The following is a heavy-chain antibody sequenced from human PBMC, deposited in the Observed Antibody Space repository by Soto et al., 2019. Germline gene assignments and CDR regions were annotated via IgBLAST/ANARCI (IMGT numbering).Heavy chain of an antibody. Sequence: QVQLQESGPGLVKPSQTLSLTCTVSGGSISSGGYYWSWIRQHPGKGLEWIGYIYYSGSTYYNPSLKTRVTMSVDTSKNQFSLKLSSVAAADTDVYYCARESGGSGYVPGCYFDSWGQGTLVTVSS. CDR3: ARESGGSGYVPGCYFDS. CDR2: IYYSGST. V-gene: IGHV4-31*03. CDR1: GGSISSGGYY. J-gene: IGHJ4*02. D-gene: IGHD2-15*01.